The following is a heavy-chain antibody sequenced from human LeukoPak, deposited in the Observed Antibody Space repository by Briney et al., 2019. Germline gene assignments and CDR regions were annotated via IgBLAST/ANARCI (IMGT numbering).Heavy chain of an antibody. CDR3: ARARGYYYYYMDV. V-gene: IGHV4-34*01. CDR2: INHSGST. CDR1: GGSFSGYY. Sequence: SETLSLTCAVYGGSFSGYYWSWIRQPPGKGLEWIGEINHSGSTNYNPSLKSRVTISVDTSKNQFSLKLSSVTAADTAVYYCARARGYYYYYMDVWGKGTTVTVSS. D-gene: IGHD6-6*01. J-gene: IGHJ6*03.